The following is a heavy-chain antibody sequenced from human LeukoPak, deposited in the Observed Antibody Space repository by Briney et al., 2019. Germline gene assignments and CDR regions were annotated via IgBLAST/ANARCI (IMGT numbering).Heavy chain of an antibody. J-gene: IGHJ4*02. V-gene: IGHV4-39*01. CDR3: ARQIAMTTIIGPRPRGQFDY. CDR1: GGSISSSSYY. D-gene: IGHD5-24*01. Sequence: KPSETLSLTCTVSGGSISSSSYYWGWIRQPPGKGLEWIGSIYPSGNTFYSPSLKSRVTMSVDTSENQFSLRLSSVTAADTAVYYCARQIAMTTIIGPRPRGQFDYWGRGTLVTVSS. CDR2: IYPSGNT.